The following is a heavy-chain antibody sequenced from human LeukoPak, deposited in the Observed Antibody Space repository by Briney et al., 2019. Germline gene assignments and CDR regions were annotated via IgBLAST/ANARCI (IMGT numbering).Heavy chain of an antibody. Sequence: GGSLRLSCAASGFTFSSYAMHWVRQAPGKGLEWVAVISYDGSNKYYADSVKGRFTISRDNSKSTLYLQMNSLRAEDTAVYYCARAEDYDSSGYYAYWGQGTLVTVSS. V-gene: IGHV3-30-3*01. CDR1: GFTFSSYA. CDR2: ISYDGSNK. D-gene: IGHD3-22*01. CDR3: ARAEDYDSSGYYAY. J-gene: IGHJ4*02.